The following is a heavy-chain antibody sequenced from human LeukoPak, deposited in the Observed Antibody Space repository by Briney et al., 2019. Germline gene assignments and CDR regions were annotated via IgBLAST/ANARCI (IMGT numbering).Heavy chain of an antibody. V-gene: IGHV1-46*01. CDR2: INPSGGST. CDR1: GYTFTSYY. Sequence: VASVKVSCKASGYTFTSYYMHWVRQAPGQGLEWMGIINPSGGSTSYAQKFQGRVTMTRETSTSTVYSELSSLRSEDTAVYYCARNTRVDTAMVGYYYYYYMDVWGKGTTVTVSS. D-gene: IGHD5-18*01. CDR3: ARNTRVDTAMVGYYYYYYMDV. J-gene: IGHJ6*03.